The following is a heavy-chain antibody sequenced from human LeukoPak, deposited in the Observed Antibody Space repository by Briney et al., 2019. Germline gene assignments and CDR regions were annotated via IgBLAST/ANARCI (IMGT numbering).Heavy chain of an antibody. CDR2: IFYSVST. D-gene: IGHD6-19*01. CDR3: ARVRSVAGTPRDFDY. J-gene: IGHJ4*02. Sequence: PSETLSLTCTDPVGSISSYFWSWIRQPPRTGLERSGYIFYSVSTNYNPYLKSRVTISVVTSKNQYSLKLSSVTAADTAVYYCARVRSVAGTPRDFDYWGQGTLVTVSS. V-gene: IGHV4-59*01. CDR1: VGSISSYF.